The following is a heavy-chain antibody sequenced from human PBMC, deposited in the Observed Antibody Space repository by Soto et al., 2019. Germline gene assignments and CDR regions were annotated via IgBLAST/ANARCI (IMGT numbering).Heavy chain of an antibody. D-gene: IGHD2-15*01. V-gene: IGHV1-18*01. CDR2: ISGSTGDT. Sequence: QVQVVQSGDEVKKPGASVKVSCQASGFTFSDYAISWVRQAPGQGLEWMGWISGSTGDTDQAQNFQGRVVLTLDTSTNTAYMDLRSLTPDDTALYYCVRCYCSRGSCYACWHFDLWGRGTLVAVSS. CDR3: VRCYCSRGSCYACWHFDL. CDR1: GFTFSDYA. J-gene: IGHJ2*01.